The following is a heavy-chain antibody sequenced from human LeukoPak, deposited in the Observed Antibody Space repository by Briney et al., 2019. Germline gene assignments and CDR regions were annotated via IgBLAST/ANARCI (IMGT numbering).Heavy chain of an antibody. V-gene: IGHV3-48*01. CDR2: ISSSSSTI. D-gene: IGHD2-2*01. CDR1: GFPFRSYS. CDR3: AGLGYCISTSCPATYGMDV. J-gene: IGHJ6*02. Sequence: PGGSLRLSCAVSGFPFRSYSMTWVRQAPGKGLEWVSYISSSSSTIYYADSVKGRFTISRDNAKNSLYLQMNSLRAEDTAVYYCAGLGYCISTSCPATYGMDVWGQGTTVTVSS.